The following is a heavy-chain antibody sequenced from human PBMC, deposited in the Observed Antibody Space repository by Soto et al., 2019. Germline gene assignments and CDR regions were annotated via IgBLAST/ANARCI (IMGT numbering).Heavy chain of an antibody. CDR2: ISQSGTT. CDR1: GDSISGSDW. D-gene: IGHD2-21*01. Sequence: QVQLQESGPGLVKPSGTLSLTCGVSGDSISGSDWWSWVRQPPGKGLEWIGEISQSGTTNYNPSLASRVTISVDKSKYSFSLKVDSVTAADTAVYFCVREVSDTAAFDSWGQGTLVTVSS. CDR3: VREVSDTAAFDS. J-gene: IGHJ4*02. V-gene: IGHV4-4*02.